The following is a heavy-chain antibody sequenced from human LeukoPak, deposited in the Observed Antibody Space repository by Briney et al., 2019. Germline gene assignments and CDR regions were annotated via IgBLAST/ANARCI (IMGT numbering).Heavy chain of an antibody. V-gene: IGHV1-18*01. CDR1: VYTFTIYG. J-gene: IGHJ5*02. D-gene: IGHD6-6*01. CDR3: ARDREAARPGWFDP. CDR2: ISAYNGNT. Sequence: GASVTVSFTPSVYTFTIYGISWVRQAPGQGLEWMGWISAYNGNTKYAQKFQGRVTMTTDTSTSTAYMELSSLRSDDTAVYYCARDREAARPGWFDPWGQGTLVTVSS.